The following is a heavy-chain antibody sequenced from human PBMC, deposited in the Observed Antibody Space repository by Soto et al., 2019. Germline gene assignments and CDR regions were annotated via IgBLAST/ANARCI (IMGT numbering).Heavy chain of an antibody. V-gene: IGHV1-69*13. J-gene: IGHJ6*04. Sequence: SVKVSCKASGGTFSSYAISWVRQAPGQGLEWMGGIIPIFGTANYAQKFQGRVTITADESTSTAYMELSSLRSEDTAVYYCASDRRGYGGYDERPLRYCGRDVWGEGTRVTVAS. D-gene: IGHD5-12*01. CDR2: IIPIFGTA. CDR3: ASDRRGYGGYDERPLRYCGRDV. CDR1: GGTFSSYA.